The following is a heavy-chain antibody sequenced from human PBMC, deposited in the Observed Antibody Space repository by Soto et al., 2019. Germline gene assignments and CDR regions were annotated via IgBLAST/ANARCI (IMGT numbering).Heavy chain of an antibody. CDR3: ARRNILTGYSFGMDV. Sequence: SGPTLVNPTQTLTLTCTFSGFSLSTSGMCVSWIRQPPGKALEWLALIDWDDDKYYSTSLKTRLTISKDTSKNQVVLTMTNMDPVDTATYYCARRNILTGYSFGMDVWGQGTTVTVSS. CDR1: GFSLSTSGMC. D-gene: IGHD3-9*01. V-gene: IGHV2-70*01. CDR2: IDWDDDK. J-gene: IGHJ6*02.